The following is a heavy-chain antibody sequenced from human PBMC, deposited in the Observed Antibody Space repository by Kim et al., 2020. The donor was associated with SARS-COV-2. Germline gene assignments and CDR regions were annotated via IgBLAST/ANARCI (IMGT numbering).Heavy chain of an antibody. J-gene: IGHJ1*01. CDR2: INQDGSER. Sequence: GGSLRLSCAASEFTFSNYWMSWVRQAPGKGLEWVAIINQDGSERYYGGSVMGRFTISRDNTKKSLYLQVSSLRAEDTAVYYCAGLRDVQHWGQGTLVTVSS. CDR1: EFTFSNYW. CDR3: AGLRDVQH. V-gene: IGHV3-7*03.